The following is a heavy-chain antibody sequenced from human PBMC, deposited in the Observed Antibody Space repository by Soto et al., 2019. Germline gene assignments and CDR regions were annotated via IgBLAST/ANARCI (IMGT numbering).Heavy chain of an antibody. V-gene: IGHV4-59*08. Sequence: QVQLQESGPGLVKPSETLSLTCTVSGGSISSYYWSWIRQPPGKGLEWIGYIYYSGSTNYNPSLMSRVTISVYTSNNQFSLKLSSVTAADTAVYYCARGRVVVAATNDHSGMDVWGKGTTVTVSS. CDR3: ARGRVVVAATNDHSGMDV. CDR1: GGSISSYY. D-gene: IGHD2-15*01. J-gene: IGHJ6*04. CDR2: IYYSGST.